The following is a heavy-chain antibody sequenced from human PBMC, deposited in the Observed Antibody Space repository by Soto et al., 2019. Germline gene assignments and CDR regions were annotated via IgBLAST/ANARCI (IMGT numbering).Heavy chain of an antibody. Sequence: QXXLQESGPGLVKPSETLSLTCTVSGGSISSXYWXXXRQPPGKGLEWIGYIYYSGSTNYNPSLKSRXXXXXXXXXXXXXXXXXXXXXADTAVYYCAKILTGRPLYWYFDLWGRGTLVTVSS. V-gene: IGHV4-59*01. D-gene: IGHD3-10*01. CDR2: IYYSGST. CDR3: AKILTGRPLYWYFDL. J-gene: IGHJ2*01. CDR1: GGSISSXY.